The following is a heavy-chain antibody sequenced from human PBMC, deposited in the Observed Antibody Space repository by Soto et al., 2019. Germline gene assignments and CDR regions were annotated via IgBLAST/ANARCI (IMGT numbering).Heavy chain of an antibody. V-gene: IGHV4-38-2*01. CDR2: IYHTGNT. J-gene: IGHJ4*02. D-gene: IGHD1-26*01. Sequence: SETLSLTCGVSGYSISNGYYWGWIRQPPGKGLEWIGNIYHTGNTQYNPSLKSRVTISVDKSKNQFSLKLTSVTAVDTAVYYCARRGSSGTPVDYWGQGTLVTVSS. CDR3: ARRGSSGTPVDY. CDR1: GYSISNGYY.